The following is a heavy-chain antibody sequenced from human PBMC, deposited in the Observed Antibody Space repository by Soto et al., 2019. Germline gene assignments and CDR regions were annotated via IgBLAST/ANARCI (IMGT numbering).Heavy chain of an antibody. CDR3: PSAVPYSVGARLDY. CDR1: GYSFSNYG. D-gene: IGHD1-26*01. V-gene: IGHV1-18*01. CDR2: ISVYDGKT. Sequence: QVQLLQSGAEVKKPGASVKVSCKVSGYSFSNYGITWVRQAPGQGLEWMGWISVYDGKTAYAQKVQARVTVTIDTSTSTAYMELRSLRPDDTGVYHWPSAVPYSVGARLDYWGQGTLVTVSS. J-gene: IGHJ4*02.